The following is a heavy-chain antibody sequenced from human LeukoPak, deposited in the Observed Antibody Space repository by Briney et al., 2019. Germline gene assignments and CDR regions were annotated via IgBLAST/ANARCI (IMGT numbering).Heavy chain of an antibody. CDR1: GFTFSSYW. V-gene: IGHV3-7*01. J-gene: IGHJ4*02. CDR2: IKQDGSEK. CDR3: ARDRDRGYGSGTFFY. Sequence: GSLRLSCAASGFTFSSYWMSWVRQAPGKGLEWVANIKQDGSEKYYVDSVKGRFTISRDNAKNSLYLQMNSLRAEDTAVYYCARDRDRGYGSGTFFYWGQGTLVTVSS. D-gene: IGHD3-10*01.